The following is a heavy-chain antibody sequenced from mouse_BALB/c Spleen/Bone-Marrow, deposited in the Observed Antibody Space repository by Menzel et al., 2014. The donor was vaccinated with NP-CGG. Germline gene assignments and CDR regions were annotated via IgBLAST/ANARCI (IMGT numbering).Heavy chain of an antibody. J-gene: IGHJ2*01. CDR1: GFTFSYYG. CDR2: ISSGGSYT. Sequence: EVHLVESGGGLVKPGGSLKLSCAASGFTFSYYGMSWVRQSPEKRLEWVAEISSGGSYTYYPDTVTGRFTISRDNAKNXLYLEMSSLRSEDTAMYYCARDSSGYFDYWGQGTTLTVSS. D-gene: IGHD3-1*01. V-gene: IGHV5-9-4*01. CDR3: ARDSSGYFDY.